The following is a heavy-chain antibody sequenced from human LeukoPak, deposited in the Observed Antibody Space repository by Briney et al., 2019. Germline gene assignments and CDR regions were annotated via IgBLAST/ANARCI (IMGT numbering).Heavy chain of an antibody. CDR2: INQDGSAK. Sequence: GGSLRLSCVASGFTLSSHWMSWVRQAPGKGLEWVANINQDGSAKYFVDSVKGRFTISRDNAKNSMYLQMNSLRAEDTAVYYCARWEIRGTAHKLDYWGQGTLVTVSS. CDR1: GFTLSSHW. V-gene: IGHV3-7*01. D-gene: IGHD1-7*01. J-gene: IGHJ4*02. CDR3: ARWEIRGTAHKLDY.